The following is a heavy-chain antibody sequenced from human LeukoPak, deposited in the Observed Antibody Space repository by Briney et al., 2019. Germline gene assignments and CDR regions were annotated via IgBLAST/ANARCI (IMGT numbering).Heavy chain of an antibody. V-gene: IGHV3-33*08. CDR2: IWYDGSNK. J-gene: IGHJ4*02. CDR1: GFTFSSYG. CDR3: ARGDWNYFLVDY. D-gene: IGHD1-7*01. Sequence: GRSLRLSCAASGFTFSSYGMHWVRQAPGKGLEWVAVIWYDGSNKYYADPVKGRFTISRDNSKNTLYLQMNSLRAEDTAVYYCARGDWNYFLVDYWGREPWSPSPQ.